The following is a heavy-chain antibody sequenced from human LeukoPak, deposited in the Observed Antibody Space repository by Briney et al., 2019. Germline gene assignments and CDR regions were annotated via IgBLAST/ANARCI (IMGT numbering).Heavy chain of an antibody. D-gene: IGHD4-23*01. CDR1: GFTFNSYG. CDR3: AREEYGGVYFDY. J-gene: IGHJ4*02. V-gene: IGHV3-30*03. Sequence: GGSLRLSCPASGFTFNSYGIHWVRQAPGNGLEWVAVISYDANNKYYAGSVKGRFVISRENSMNMLYLQMDSLRVEDTAVYHCAREEYGGVYFDYWGQGTLVTVSS. CDR2: ISYDANNK.